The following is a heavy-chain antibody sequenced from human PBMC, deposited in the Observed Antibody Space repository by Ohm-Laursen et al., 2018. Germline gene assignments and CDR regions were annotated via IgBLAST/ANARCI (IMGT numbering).Heavy chain of an antibody. CDR2: MNPNSGNT. D-gene: IGHD2-15*01. V-gene: IGHV1-8*01. J-gene: IGHJ6*02. CDR1: GYTFTSYD. CDR3: ARGTHCSGGSCYYYYYGMDV. Sequence: ASVKVSCKASGYTFTSYDINWVRQATGQGLEWMGWMNPNSGNTGYAQKFQGRVTMTRNTSISTAYMELSSLRSEDTAVYYCARGTHCSGGSCYYYYYGMDVWGQGTTVTVSS.